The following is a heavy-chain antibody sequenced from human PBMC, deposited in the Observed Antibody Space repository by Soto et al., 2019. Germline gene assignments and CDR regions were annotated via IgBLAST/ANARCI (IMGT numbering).Heavy chain of an antibody. V-gene: IGHV3-21*01. CDR1: GFTFSSYS. CDR3: ARNIPADFWSGTPTYYYYGMDV. Sequence: EVQLVESGGGLVQPGGSLRLSCAASGFTFSSYSMNWVRQAPGKGLEWVSSISSSSSYIYYADSVKGRFTISRDNAKNSLYLQMNSLRAEDTAVYYCARNIPADFWSGTPTYYYYGMDVWGQGTTVTVSS. D-gene: IGHD3-3*01. CDR2: ISSSSSYI. J-gene: IGHJ6*02.